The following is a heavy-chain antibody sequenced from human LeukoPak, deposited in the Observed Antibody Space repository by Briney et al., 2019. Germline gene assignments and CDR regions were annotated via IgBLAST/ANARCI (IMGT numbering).Heavy chain of an antibody. V-gene: IGHV1-8*01. D-gene: IGHD7-27*01. CDR2: MSPNSGIT. J-gene: IGHJ4*02. Sequence: ATVKVSCKASGYTFTSYDINWVRQATGQGLEWMGWMSPNSGITGYAQKFQGRVTMTRNTAISTAYMELSSLRSEDTAVYYCVRTPPNWGADYWGQGTLVTVSS. CDR1: GYTFTSYD. CDR3: VRTPPNWGADY.